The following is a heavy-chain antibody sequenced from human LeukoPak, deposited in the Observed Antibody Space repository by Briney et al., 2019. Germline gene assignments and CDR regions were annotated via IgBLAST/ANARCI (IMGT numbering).Heavy chain of an antibody. CDR1: NYTFTSYG. CDR2: ISPYNGKT. Sequence: ASVKVSCKAFNYTFTSYGISWVRQAPGKGLEWMAWISPYNGKTLYAEKYQGRVTLTTETSTGTAFMELTSLTSDDTAVYYCARDLSKLDYWGQGTLVSVSS. CDR3: ARDLSKLDY. D-gene: IGHD4-11*01. J-gene: IGHJ4*02. V-gene: IGHV1-18*01.